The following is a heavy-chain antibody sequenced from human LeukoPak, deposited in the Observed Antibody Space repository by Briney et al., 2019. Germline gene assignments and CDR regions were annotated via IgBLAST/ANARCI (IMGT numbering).Heavy chain of an antibody. Sequence: SETLSLTCAVSGGSISSSNWWSWVRQPPGKGLEWIGEIYHSGSTNYNPSLKSRVTISVDKSKNQFSLKLSSVTAADTAVYYCASGGYSYGSFYKFDLWGRGTLVTVSS. CDR1: GGSISSSNW. CDR2: IYHSGST. J-gene: IGHJ2*01. V-gene: IGHV4-4*02. D-gene: IGHD5-18*01. CDR3: ASGGYSYGSFYKFDL.